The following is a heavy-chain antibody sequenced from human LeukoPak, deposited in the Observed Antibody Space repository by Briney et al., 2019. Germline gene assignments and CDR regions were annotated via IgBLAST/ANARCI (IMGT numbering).Heavy chain of an antibody. D-gene: IGHD6-6*01. J-gene: IGHJ4*02. CDR1: GYSISSGYY. CDR3: ARDLEYSSSSSSAAFDY. V-gene: IGHV4-38-2*01. CDR2: IYHSGST. Sequence: PSETLSLTCAVSGYSISSGYYWGWIRQPPGKGLEWIGSIYHSGSTYYNPSLKSRVTISVDTSKNQFSLKLSSVTAADTAVYYCARDLEYSSSSSSAAFDYWAREPWSPSPQ.